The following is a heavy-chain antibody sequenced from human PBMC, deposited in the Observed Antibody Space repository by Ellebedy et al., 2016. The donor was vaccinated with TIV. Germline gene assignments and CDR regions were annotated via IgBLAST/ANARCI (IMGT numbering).Heavy chain of an antibody. Sequence: GESLKISCAASGFTFSSYSMNWVRQAPGKGLEWVSSISSSSSYIYYAESVKGRFTISRDNVKNSLYLQMNSLRAEDTAVFYCARESEVGCMDVWGQGTTVTVSS. CDR1: GFTFSSYS. V-gene: IGHV3-21*01. CDR3: ARESEVGCMDV. CDR2: ISSSSSYI. J-gene: IGHJ6*02. D-gene: IGHD1-26*01.